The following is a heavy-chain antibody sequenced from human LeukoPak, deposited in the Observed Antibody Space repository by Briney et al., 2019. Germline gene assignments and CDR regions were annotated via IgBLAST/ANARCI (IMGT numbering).Heavy chain of an antibody. V-gene: IGHV5-51*01. Sequence: GESLKISCKGSGYSFTSYWIGWVRQMPGKGLEWMGIINPGDSDTRYSPSFQDHVTISADESISTAYLQWSSLEASDTAINYCARQGSSWYSIDYWGQGTLVTVSS. D-gene: IGHD6-13*01. J-gene: IGHJ4*02. CDR3: ARQGSSWYSIDY. CDR2: INPGDSDT. CDR1: GYSFTSYW.